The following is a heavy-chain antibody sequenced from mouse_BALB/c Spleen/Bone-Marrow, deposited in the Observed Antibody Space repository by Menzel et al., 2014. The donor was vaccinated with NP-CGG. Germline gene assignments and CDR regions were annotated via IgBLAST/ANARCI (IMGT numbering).Heavy chain of an antibody. CDR2: INPDSSTI. D-gene: IGHD1-1*01. V-gene: IGHV4-1*02. CDR1: GFDFSGFW. CDR3: GRQGYYGGFAY. Sequence: DVQLQESGGGLVQPGRSLKLSCAASGFDFSGFWMGWVRQAPGKGLEWIGEINPDSSTINYTPSLKDRFIISRDNAKNTLYLQMSKVRSEDTALYYCGRQGYYGGFAYWGQGTLVTVSA. J-gene: IGHJ3*01.